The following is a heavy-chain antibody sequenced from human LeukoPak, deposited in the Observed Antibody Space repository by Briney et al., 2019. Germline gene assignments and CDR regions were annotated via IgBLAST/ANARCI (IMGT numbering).Heavy chain of an antibody. V-gene: IGHV3-33*01. D-gene: IGHD3-3*01. CDR2: IWYDGSNK. Sequence: PGGSLRLSCAASGFTFSSYGMHWVRQAPGKGLERVAVIWYDGSNKYYADSVKGRFTISRDNSKNTLYLQMNSLRAEDTAVYYCARDLRFLERHRDYFDYWGQGTLVTVSS. CDR1: GFTFSSYG. CDR3: ARDLRFLERHRDYFDY. J-gene: IGHJ4*02.